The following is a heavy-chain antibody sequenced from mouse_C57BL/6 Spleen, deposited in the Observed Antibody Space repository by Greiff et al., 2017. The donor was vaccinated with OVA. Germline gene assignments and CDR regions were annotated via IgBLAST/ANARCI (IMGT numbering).Heavy chain of an antibody. D-gene: IGHD2-5*01. V-gene: IGHV1-18*01. CDR2: INPNNGGT. J-gene: IGHJ3*01. Sequence: QLQQSGPELVKPGASVKIPCKASGYTFTDYNMDWVKQSHGKSLEWIGDINPNNGGTIYNQKFKGKATLTVDKSSSTAYMELRSLTSEDTAVYYCARRSNFFAYWGQGTLVTVSA. CDR1: GYTFTDYN. CDR3: ARRSNFFAY.